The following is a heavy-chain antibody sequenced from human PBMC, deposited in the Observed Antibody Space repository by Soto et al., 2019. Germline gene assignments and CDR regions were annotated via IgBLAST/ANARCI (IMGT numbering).Heavy chain of an antibody. Sequence: QVQLVQSGAEVKKPGSSVKVSCKASGGTFSSYAISWVRQAPGQGLEWMGGIIPIFGTANYAQKFQGRVTINADEYTSTAYMELSSLRSEDKAVYYCARCQDRKCYYYYGMDVWGQGTTVTVSS. CDR1: GGTFSSYA. CDR2: IIPIFGTA. J-gene: IGHJ6*02. CDR3: ARCQDRKCYYYYGMDV. V-gene: IGHV1-69*01. D-gene: IGHD2-15*01.